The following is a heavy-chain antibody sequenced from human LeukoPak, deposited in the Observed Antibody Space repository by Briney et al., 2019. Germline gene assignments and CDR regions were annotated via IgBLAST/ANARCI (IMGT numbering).Heavy chain of an antibody. V-gene: IGHV4-34*01. CDR3: ARDRGDYDSSGYYGYFDY. Sequence: SETLSLTCAIYGGSFSGYYWSWIRQPPGKGLEWIGEINHSASTNYNPSLKSRVTISVDTSKNQFSLKLSSVTAADTAVYYCARDRGDYDSSGYYGYFDYWGQGALVTVSS. J-gene: IGHJ4*02. CDR1: GGSFSGYY. D-gene: IGHD3-22*01. CDR2: INHSAST.